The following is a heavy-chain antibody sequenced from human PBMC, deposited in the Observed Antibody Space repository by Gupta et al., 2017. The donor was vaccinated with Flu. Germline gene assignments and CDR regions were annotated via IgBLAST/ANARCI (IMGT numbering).Heavy chain of an antibody. CDR3: ARGAEFWGLLFDY. V-gene: IGHV3-23*01. D-gene: IGHD3-16*01. CDR2: ISGSGHNT. CDR1: GFTFSSHA. Sequence: EVVLLESGGGLIQPGGSLRLSCAGSGFTFSSHAMSWVRQAPGKGLEWVSSISGSGHNTYYADSAKGRFTISRDSSTNKMFLQMNSLRADDTAVYFCARGAEFWGLLFDYWGQGTLVTVSS. J-gene: IGHJ4*02.